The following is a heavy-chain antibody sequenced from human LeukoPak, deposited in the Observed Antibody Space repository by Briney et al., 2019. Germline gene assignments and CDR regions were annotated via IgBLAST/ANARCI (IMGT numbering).Heavy chain of an antibody. CDR2: INCNSGDA. V-gene: IGHV1-2*02. Sequence: ASVQVSCKASGYTFTEHYLYWVRQAPGQGLEWVGRINCNSGDANSAQKFQGRVTMTRDTSVSTAYVDLSSVTSDDTAVYFCARSAGHCSNGVCFTDYYMDVWGRGTTVTVSS. CDR3: ARSAGHCSNGVCFTDYYMDV. CDR1: GYTFTEHY. J-gene: IGHJ6*03. D-gene: IGHD2-8*01.